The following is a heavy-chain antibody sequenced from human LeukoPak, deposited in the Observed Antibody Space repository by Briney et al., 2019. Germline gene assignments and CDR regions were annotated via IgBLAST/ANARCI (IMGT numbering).Heavy chain of an antibody. V-gene: IGHV3-9*01. CDR2: ISWNSGSI. CDR1: GFTFYDYA. Sequence: SGGSLRLSCAASGFTFYDYAMHWVRQAPGKGLEWVSGISWNSGSIGYADSVKGRFTISRDNAKNSLYLQMNSLRAEDTAVYYCARGGRHAYDAFDIWGQGTMVTVSS. J-gene: IGHJ3*02. D-gene: IGHD2-2*01. CDR3: ARGGRHAYDAFDI.